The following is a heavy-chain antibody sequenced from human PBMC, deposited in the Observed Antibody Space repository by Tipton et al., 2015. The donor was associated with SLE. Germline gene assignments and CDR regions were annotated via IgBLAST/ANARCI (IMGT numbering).Heavy chain of an antibody. J-gene: IGHJ4*02. V-gene: IGHV4-34*01. CDR1: GGSFSGYY. Sequence: LRLSCAVYGGSFSGYYWSWIRQPPGKGLEWIGEINHSGSTNYNPSLKSRVTISVDTSKNQFSLNLTSVTAADTAVYYCVRDRGGSFSVYFDYRGQGTLVTVSS. CDR3: VRDRGGSFSVYFDY. D-gene: IGHD1-26*01. CDR2: INHSGST.